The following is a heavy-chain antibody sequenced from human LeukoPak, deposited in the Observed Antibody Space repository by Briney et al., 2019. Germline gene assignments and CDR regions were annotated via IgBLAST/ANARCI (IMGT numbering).Heavy chain of an antibody. Sequence: ASVKVSCKASGGTFSSYAISWVRQAPGQGLEWMGGIIPIFGTANYAQKFQGRVTITADESTSTAYMELSSLRSEDTAVYYCARGENYGDPFGHWFDPWGQGTLVTVSS. CDR3: ARGENYGDPFGHWFDP. D-gene: IGHD4-17*01. V-gene: IGHV1-69*13. J-gene: IGHJ5*02. CDR2: IIPIFGTA. CDR1: GGTFSSYA.